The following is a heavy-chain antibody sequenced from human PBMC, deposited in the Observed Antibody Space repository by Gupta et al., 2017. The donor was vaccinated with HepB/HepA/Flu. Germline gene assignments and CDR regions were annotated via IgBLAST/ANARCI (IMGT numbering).Heavy chain of an antibody. J-gene: IGHJ4*02. D-gene: IGHD3-16*02. CDR3: AKIYDYVWGSYRNGDFDY. CDR1: GFTFSSYA. Sequence: EVQLLESGGGLVQPGGSLRLSCAASGFTFSSYAMSWVRQAPGKGLEWVSAISGSGGSTYYADSVKGRVTISRDNSKNTLYLQMNSLRAEETAVYYCAKIYDYVWGSYRNGDFDYWGQGTLVTVSS. CDR2: ISGSGGST. V-gene: IGHV3-23*01.